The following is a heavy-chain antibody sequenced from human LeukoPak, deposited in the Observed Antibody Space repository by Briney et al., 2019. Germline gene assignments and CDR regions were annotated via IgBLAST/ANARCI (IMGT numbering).Heavy chain of an antibody. Sequence: SQTLSLTCIVSGGSITSGSFYWSWTRQPAGKGLEWIGRLHTSGSTNYNPSLKSRVAISVDTSENQFSLKLNSVTAADTAVYYCTRTGYSSGYVDYWGQGTLVTVSS. V-gene: IGHV4-61*02. D-gene: IGHD5-18*01. CDR2: LHTSGST. J-gene: IGHJ4*02. CDR1: GGSITSGSFY. CDR3: TRTGYSSGYVDY.